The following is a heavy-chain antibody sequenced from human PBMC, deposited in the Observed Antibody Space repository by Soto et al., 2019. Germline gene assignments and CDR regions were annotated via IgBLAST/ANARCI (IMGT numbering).Heavy chain of an antibody. V-gene: IGHV5-51*07. J-gene: IGHJ6*02. Sequence: PVESPKISWKGSGYIFTSYWFGSVHQMPGKGLEGRGIFYPGDSDTRYSPSFHGQVNISADQSISTAYLQWSSLKASDTAMYYCARHLIAAAGNDYYYYGMDVWGQGTTVTVSS. CDR2: FYPGDSDT. CDR1: GYIFTSYW. CDR3: ARHLIAAAGNDYYYYGMDV. D-gene: IGHD6-13*01.